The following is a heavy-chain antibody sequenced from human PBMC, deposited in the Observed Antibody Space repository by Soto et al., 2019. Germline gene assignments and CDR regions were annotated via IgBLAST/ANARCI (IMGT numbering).Heavy chain of an antibody. V-gene: IGHV3-9*01. Sequence: GGSLRFSCAACVFPFSSYSMHWVRQGPGKGLEWVSGISWNSGGIDYADSVKGRFTISRDNAKNSLYLQMNSLRAEDTALYYRAKSVTTVAGTSWFDPWGQGTLVTVSS. CDR1: VFPFSSYS. D-gene: IGHD6-19*01. J-gene: IGHJ5*02. CDR2: ISWNSGGI. CDR3: AKSVTTVAGTSWFDP.